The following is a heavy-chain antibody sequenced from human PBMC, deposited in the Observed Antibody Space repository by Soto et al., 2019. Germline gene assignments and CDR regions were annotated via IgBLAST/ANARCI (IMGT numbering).Heavy chain of an antibody. J-gene: IGHJ6*02. CDR1: GGSISTYY. D-gene: IGHD6-19*01. CDR3: ASDRSSGWDQGYGMDV. V-gene: IGHV4-59*01. CDR2: IYYSGST. Sequence: SETLSLTCTVSGGSISTYYWSWIRQPPGKGLEWIGYIYYSGSTSYNPSLKSRVTIPVDTSKNQFSLKLRSVTAADTAVYHCASDRSSGWDQGYGMDVWGQGTTVTVSS.